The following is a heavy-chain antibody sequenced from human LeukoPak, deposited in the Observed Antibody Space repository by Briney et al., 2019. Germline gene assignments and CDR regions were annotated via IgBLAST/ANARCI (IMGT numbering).Heavy chain of an antibody. CDR1: GGTFSSYA. D-gene: IGHD2-2*02. V-gene: IGHV1-69*04. Sequence: SVTVSCKASGGTFSSYAISWVRQAPGQGLEWMGRIIPIFGIANYAQKFQGRVTITADKSTSTAYMELSSLRSEDTAVYYCARDPRYCSSTSCYIDYWGQGTLVTVSS. CDR2: IIPIFGIA. CDR3: ARDPRYCSSTSCYIDY. J-gene: IGHJ4*02.